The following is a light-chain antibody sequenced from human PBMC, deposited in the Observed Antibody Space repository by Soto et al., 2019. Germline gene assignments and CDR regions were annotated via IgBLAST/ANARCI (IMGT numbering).Light chain of an antibody. CDR1: QGISSS. Sequence: DIQLTQSPSFLSASVGDRVTITCVASQGISSSLAWYQQKPGEAPKLLIYAASTLQSGVPSRFSGSGYGTEFTLTISSLQPEDFASYYCQLLDSFPLTFGQGTRLEIK. CDR3: QLLDSFPLT. CDR2: AAS. V-gene: IGKV1-9*01. J-gene: IGKJ5*01.